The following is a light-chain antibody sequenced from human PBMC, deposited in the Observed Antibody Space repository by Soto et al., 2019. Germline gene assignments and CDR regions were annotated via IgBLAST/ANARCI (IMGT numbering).Light chain of an antibody. J-gene: IGKJ5*01. V-gene: IGKV3-15*01. Sequence: NVLTQSPGTLSLSPGERATLSCRASHSVSSDLAWYQQKPGQAPRLLIYGASTRAIGIPARFSGSGSGTEFTLTISSLQSEDFAVYYCQQYNNWPPTFGQGTRLEIK. CDR1: HSVSSD. CDR3: QQYNNWPPT. CDR2: GAS.